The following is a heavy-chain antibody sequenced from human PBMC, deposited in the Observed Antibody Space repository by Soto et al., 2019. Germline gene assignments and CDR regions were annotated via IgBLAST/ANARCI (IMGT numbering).Heavy chain of an antibody. V-gene: IGHV4-39*07. CDR2: INHSGST. J-gene: IGHJ6*02. Sequence: SETLSLTCTVSGGSVSSGSYYWSWIRQPPGEGLEWIGEINHSGSTNYNPSLRSRLTISVDTTKNKFSRKLNSVTAADTAVYYCARVVGATFRGVINYGMDVWGQGNMVTVSS. D-gene: IGHD3-10*01. CDR1: GGSVSSGSYY. CDR3: ARVVGATFRGVINYGMDV.